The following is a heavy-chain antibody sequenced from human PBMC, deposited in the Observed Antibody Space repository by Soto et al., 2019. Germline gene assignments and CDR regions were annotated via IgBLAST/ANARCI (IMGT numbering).Heavy chain of an antibody. CDR3: ARVDHRGYFAILTDY. D-gene: IGHD3-9*01. CDR2: IYDSVNT. J-gene: IGHJ4*02. V-gene: IGHV4-31*03. Sequence: SETLSLTCTVSGDSLSSGGHYWSWIRQHPGKGLEWIGHIYDSVNTYYSPSLRSRVTISADMSKNQFSLNLRSVTAADTAVYYCARVDHRGYFAILTDYWGQGTLVTV. CDR1: GDSLSSGGHY.